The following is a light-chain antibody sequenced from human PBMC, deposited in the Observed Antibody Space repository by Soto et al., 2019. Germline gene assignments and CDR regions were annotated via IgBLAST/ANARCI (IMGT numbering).Light chain of an antibody. Sequence: EIVLTQSPGTLSLSPGERATLSCRASQSVSRSYFAWYQQKRGQAPRLLLYGASTRATGIPDRFSGSGSGTDFTLTISRLEPEDFAVYYCQQYGSSPLTFGGGTKVDI. CDR3: QQYGSSPLT. V-gene: IGKV3-20*01. J-gene: IGKJ4*01. CDR1: QSVSRSY. CDR2: GAS.